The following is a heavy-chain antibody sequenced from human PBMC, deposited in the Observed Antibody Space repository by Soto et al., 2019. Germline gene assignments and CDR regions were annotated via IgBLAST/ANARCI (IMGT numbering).Heavy chain of an antibody. CDR3: THTPT. J-gene: IGHJ4*02. CDR2: IKSKANSYAT. Sequence: GGSLRLSCAASGFTLGDSAMHWVRQSSGKGLEWVGRIKSKANSYATAYAASVKGRFTISRDDSKNTAYLQMNSLKTEDTAVYYCTHTPTWGQGTLVTVSS. CDR1: GFTLGDSA. V-gene: IGHV3-73*01. D-gene: IGHD1-1*01.